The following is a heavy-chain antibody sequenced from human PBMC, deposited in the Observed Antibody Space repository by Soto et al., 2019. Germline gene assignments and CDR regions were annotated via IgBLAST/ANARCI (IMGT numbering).Heavy chain of an antibody. CDR3: VRAVGGDGSSWYMGAYDS. J-gene: IGHJ4*02. CDR1: GYSFTAYY. D-gene: IGHD6-13*01. V-gene: IGHV1-2*04. Sequence: HVQLVQSGAAVERSGASVKVSCKTSGYSFTAYYIHWVRQAPGQGLEWMGWINPDTGGTDFAQSFQGLVTMTRDTFLSTGYMELNSLKSDDSAIYYCVRAVGGDGSSWYMGAYDSWGQGPLVTVSS. CDR2: INPDTGGT.